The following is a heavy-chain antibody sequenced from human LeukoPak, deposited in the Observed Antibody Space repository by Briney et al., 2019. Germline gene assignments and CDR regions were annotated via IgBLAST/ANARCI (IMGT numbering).Heavy chain of an antibody. CDR3: ARFLGTGPEDVDWFDP. Sequence: PSETLSLTCTVSGGSISSYYWSWIPQPPGKGLEWIGYIYYSGSTNYNPSLKSRVTISVDTSKNQFSLKLSSVTAAYTAVYYCARFLGTGPEDVDWFDPWGQGTLVTVSS. CDR2: IYYSGST. J-gene: IGHJ5*02. CDR1: GGSISSYY. D-gene: IGHD7-27*01. V-gene: IGHV4-59*01.